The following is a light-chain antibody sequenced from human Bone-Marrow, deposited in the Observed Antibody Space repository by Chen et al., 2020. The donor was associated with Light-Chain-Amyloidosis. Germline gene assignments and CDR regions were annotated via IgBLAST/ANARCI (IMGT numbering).Light chain of an antibody. CDR3: QQYYSYPPLT. CDR1: QGISSY. Sequence: AIRMTQSPSPYCATTGARVTITCRASQGISSYLDWYQQKPGKAPKLLIYAASTLHSGVPSRFSCSGSGTDFTLTISCLQSEDFATDYCQQYYSYPPLTFGGGTKVEIK. J-gene: IGKJ4*01. V-gene: IGKV1-8*01. CDR2: AAS.